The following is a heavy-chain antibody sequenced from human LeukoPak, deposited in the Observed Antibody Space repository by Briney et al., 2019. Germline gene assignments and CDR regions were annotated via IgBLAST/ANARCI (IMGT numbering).Heavy chain of an antibody. CDR3: AGGKYYGLGTRPGYLGY. CDR1: DFSVNNNY. Sequence: GGSLRLSCAASDFSVNNNYVDWVRQAPGKGLEWVSCMDNFGIKRYADSVRGRFTVSRDSSRDVVFLQMNSLRAEDTAVYYCAGGKYYGLGTRPGYLGYWGLGTMVTVSS. V-gene: IGHV3-53*01. CDR2: MDNFGIK. D-gene: IGHD3-10*01. J-gene: IGHJ4*02.